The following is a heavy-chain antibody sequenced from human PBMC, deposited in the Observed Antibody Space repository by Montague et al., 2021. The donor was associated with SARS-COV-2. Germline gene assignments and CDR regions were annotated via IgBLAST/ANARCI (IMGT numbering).Heavy chain of an antibody. Sequence: SETLSLTCEVDSGPLSAYYWSWVRQPPGKGLEWIGEIHPYGHTSYNPSLMSRVTLSLGTSSNPFSLKLTSVTAADTAVYYCARNPDRDLLTGTTNYGLGVWGQGTTVIVSS. CDR3: ARNPDRDLLTGTTNYGLGV. CDR1: SGPLSAYY. D-gene: IGHD1-7*01. J-gene: IGHJ6*02. CDR2: IHPYGHT. V-gene: IGHV4-34*01.